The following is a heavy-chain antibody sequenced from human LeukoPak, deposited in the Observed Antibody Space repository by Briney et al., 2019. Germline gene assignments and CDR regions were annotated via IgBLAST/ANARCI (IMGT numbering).Heavy chain of an antibody. J-gene: IGHJ4*02. CDR1: GFTVSFNH. CDR2: LYSGVNT. V-gene: IGHV3-66*02. Sequence: GGSLRLSCAASGFTVSFNHMTWVRQAPGKGLEWVSLLYSGVNTYYADSVKGRFTISRDNSRNTLFLQMNSLRVEDTAVYYCARVDLGFCSDTSCPTHFDYWGQGTLVTVSS. D-gene: IGHD2-15*01. CDR3: ARVDLGFCSDTSCPTHFDY.